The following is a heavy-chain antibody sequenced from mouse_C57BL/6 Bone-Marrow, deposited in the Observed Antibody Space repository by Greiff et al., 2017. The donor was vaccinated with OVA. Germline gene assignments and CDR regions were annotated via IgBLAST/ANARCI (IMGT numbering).Heavy chain of an antibody. Sequence: DVKLVESGPGLVKPSQSLSLTCSVTGYSITSGYYWNWIRQFPGNKLEWMGYISYDGSNNYNPSLKNRISITRDTSKNQFFLKLNSVTTEDTATYYCARGSSLGRDYFDYWGQGTTLTVSS. CDR2: ISYDGSN. CDR3: ARGSSLGRDYFDY. D-gene: IGHD4-1*01. CDR1: GYSITSGYY. J-gene: IGHJ2*01. V-gene: IGHV3-6*01.